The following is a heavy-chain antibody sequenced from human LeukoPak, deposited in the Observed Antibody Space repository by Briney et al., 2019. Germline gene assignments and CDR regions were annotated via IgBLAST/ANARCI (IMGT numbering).Heavy chain of an antibody. CDR1: GFTVSSNY. CDR3: ARSGYSYGSYYFDY. J-gene: IGHJ4*02. CDR2: IYSGGST. Sequence: GGSLRLSCAASGFTVSSNYMSWVRQAPGKGLEWVSVIYSGGSTYYADSVKGRFTISRDNSKSTLYLQMNSLRAEDTAVYYCARSGYSYGSYYFDYWGQGTLVTVSS. V-gene: IGHV3-53*01. D-gene: IGHD5-18*01.